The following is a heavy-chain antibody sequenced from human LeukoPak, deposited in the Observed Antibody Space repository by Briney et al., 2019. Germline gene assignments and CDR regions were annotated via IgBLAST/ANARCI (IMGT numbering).Heavy chain of an antibody. D-gene: IGHD5-12*01. J-gene: IGHJ4*02. V-gene: IGHV3-30-3*01. Sequence: GGSLRLSCAASGFTFSSYAMHWVRQAPGKGLEWVAVISYDGSNKYCADSVKGRFTISRDNSKNTLYLQMNSLRAEDTAVYYCARDWGVDIVATTHNAENDYWGQGTLVTVSS. CDR2: ISYDGSNK. CDR1: GFTFSSYA. CDR3: ARDWGVDIVATTHNAENDY.